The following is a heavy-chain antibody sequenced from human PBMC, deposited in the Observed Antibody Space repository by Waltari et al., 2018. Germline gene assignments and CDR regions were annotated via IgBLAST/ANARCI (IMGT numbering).Heavy chain of an antibody. CDR3: ARHIAPFTTATFDV. Sequence: QVQLVDSGGGLVTPGRSLRLSGAATGLSLHDSFMSWLRQAPGKGPELISYISTDSKIIHYADSVKGRFTISRDSAESALYLQLNSLRAEDTAVYYCARHIAPFTTATFDVWGQGTMVTVSS. CDR1: GLSLHDSF. V-gene: IGHV3-11*04. J-gene: IGHJ3*01. CDR2: ISTDSKII. D-gene: IGHD3-22*01.